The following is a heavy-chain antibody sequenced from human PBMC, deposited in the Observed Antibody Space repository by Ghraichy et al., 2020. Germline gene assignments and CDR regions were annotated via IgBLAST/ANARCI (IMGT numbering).Heavy chain of an antibody. V-gene: IGHV3-23*01. J-gene: IGHJ5*02. CDR1: GFTFSTYA. D-gene: IGHD2-15*01. CDR3: AKDRYSRSLFVSALVYP. Sequence: GGSLRLSCAASGFTFSTYAMTWVRQAPGRGLEWVSGISYSGGNTYYADSVRGRFTISRDDSRNTLYLQMNSLRADDMAVYYCAKDRYSRSLFVSALVYPWGQGTLVTVSS. CDR2: ISYSGGNT.